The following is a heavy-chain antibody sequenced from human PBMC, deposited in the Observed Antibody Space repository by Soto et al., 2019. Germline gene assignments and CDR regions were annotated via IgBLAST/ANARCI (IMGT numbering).Heavy chain of an antibody. CDR2: ISSNGGST. J-gene: IGHJ4*02. Sequence: EVQLVESGGGLVQPGGSLRLSCAASGFTFSSYAMHWVRQAPGKGLEYVSAISSNGGSTYYANSVKGRFTISRDNSKNTLYHQMGSLRAEDMAVYYCAREGRWEEWLVLAIDYWGQGTLVTVSS. CDR3: AREGRWEEWLVLAIDY. D-gene: IGHD6-19*01. CDR1: GFTFSSYA. V-gene: IGHV3-64*01.